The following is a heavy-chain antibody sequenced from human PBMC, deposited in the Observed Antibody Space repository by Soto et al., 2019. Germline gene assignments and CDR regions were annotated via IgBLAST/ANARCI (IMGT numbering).Heavy chain of an antibody. CDR2: IYTSGST. Sequence: SETLSLTCTVSGGSISSYYWSWMRQPAGKGLEWIGRIYTSGSTNYNPSLKSRVTMSVDTSKNQFSLKLSSVTAADTAVYYCARVPSSSWLMDAFDIWGQGTMVTVSS. CDR1: GGSISSYY. V-gene: IGHV4-4*07. D-gene: IGHD6-13*01. CDR3: ARVPSSSWLMDAFDI. J-gene: IGHJ3*02.